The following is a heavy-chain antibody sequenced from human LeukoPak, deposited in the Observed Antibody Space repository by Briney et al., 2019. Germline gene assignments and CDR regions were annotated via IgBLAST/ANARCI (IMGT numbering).Heavy chain of an antibody. CDR2: ISGSGGST. CDR1: GFTFSSYA. J-gene: IGHJ4*02. D-gene: IGHD2-2*01. V-gene: IGHV3-23*01. Sequence: GGSLRLSCAASGFTFSSYAMSWVRQAPGKGLEWVSAISGSGGSTYHADSVKGRFTISRDNSKNTLYLQMNSLRAEDTAVYYCAKFSTRVGLFFFDYWGQGTLVTVSS. CDR3: AKFSTRVGLFFFDY.